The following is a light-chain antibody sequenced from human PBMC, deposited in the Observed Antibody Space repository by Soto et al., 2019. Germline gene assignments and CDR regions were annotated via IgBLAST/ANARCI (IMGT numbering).Light chain of an antibody. V-gene: IGKV4-1*01. J-gene: IGKJ4*01. CDR1: QSILYRSNGKEY. Sequence: DIVMTQSPDSLSVSLGERATINCKPSQSILYRSNGKEYLAWYQQKPGHPPKLLIYWASTRESGVPDRFSGSGSWKDFTLTISSLQAEDVAVYYCQQFFTTPLTFGGGTRVEI. CDR3: QQFFTTPLT. CDR2: WAS.